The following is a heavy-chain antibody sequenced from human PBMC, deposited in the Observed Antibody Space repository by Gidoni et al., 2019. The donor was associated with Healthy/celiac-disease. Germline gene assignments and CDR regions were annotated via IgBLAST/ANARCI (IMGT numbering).Heavy chain of an antibody. Sequence: VQLVESGGGLVKPGGRRRLSWEAFGYPFSTCRMTWVRKAQGKGLELVSCISSSRSYRYYSDSVKGLFTVTRYNAKNSLYLQMNILSAEDTAVYYCARARYDYGGDSPTIDYWGQGTLVTVSS. CDR3: ARARYDYGGDSPTIDY. CDR2: ISSSRSYR. D-gene: IGHD4-17*01. CDR1: GYPFSTCR. J-gene: IGHJ4*02. V-gene: IGHV3-21*01.